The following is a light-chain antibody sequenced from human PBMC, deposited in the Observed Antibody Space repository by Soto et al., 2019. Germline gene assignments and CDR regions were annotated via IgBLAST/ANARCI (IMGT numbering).Light chain of an antibody. V-gene: IGKV2-28*01. J-gene: IGKJ3*01. CDR3: MQALQTPCT. CDR2: LAS. CDR1: QSLLHTNRYNY. Sequence: DIVMTQSPLSLPVTPGEPACISCRSSQSLLHTNRYNYFDWYLQKPGQSPQILIYLASNRASGVPDRLSGSGSGTEFTLKISRVEAEDVGIYYCMQALQTPCTFGPGTKVDI.